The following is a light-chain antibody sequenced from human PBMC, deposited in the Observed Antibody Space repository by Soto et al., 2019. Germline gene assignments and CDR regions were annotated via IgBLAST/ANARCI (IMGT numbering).Light chain of an antibody. J-gene: IGKJ4*01. CDR3: QKCKIAPFT. V-gene: IGKV1-27*01. Sequence: DIQTTQSPSSLSAFVGDTVAITCRASQDISNFLAWYQQKPGKVPKLLIYAASTLQSGVPSRFSGSGSGTDFTLTISSLQPEDVATYYCQKCKIAPFTFGGGTKVEMK. CDR1: QDISNF. CDR2: AAS.